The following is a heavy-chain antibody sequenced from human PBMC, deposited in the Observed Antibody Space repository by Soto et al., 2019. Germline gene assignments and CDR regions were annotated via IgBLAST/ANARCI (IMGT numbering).Heavy chain of an antibody. V-gene: IGHV4-31*03. J-gene: IGHJ4*02. CDR3: AREERFRSPQIDY. CDR2: IYYSGST. Sequence: QVQRQESGPGLVKPSQTLSLTCTVSGGSISSGGYYWSWIRQHPGKGLEWIGYIYYSGSTYYNPSLKSRVTISVDTSKNQFSLKLSSVTAADTAVYYCAREERFRSPQIDYWGQGTLVTVSS. D-gene: IGHD1-1*01. CDR1: GGSISSGGYY.